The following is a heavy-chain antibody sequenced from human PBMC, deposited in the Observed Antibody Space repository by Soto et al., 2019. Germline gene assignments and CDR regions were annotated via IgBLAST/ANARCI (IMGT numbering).Heavy chain of an antibody. Sequence: SETLSLTCTVSGSSISSSYSSWLRPPPGKELEWIGYIYYRGSTNYNPSLKSRVTISVDTSKNQFSLKLSSVTAADTAMYYCAGGGVRGVITRTRDYYGMDVWGQGTTVTVSS. CDR1: GSSISSSY. CDR3: AGGGVRGVITRTRDYYGMDV. D-gene: IGHD3-10*01. CDR2: IYYRGST. V-gene: IGHV4-59*12. J-gene: IGHJ6*02.